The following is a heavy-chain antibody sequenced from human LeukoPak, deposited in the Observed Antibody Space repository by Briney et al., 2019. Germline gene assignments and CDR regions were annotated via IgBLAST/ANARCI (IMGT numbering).Heavy chain of an antibody. CDR3: ARSGYCSGGSCYVDY. V-gene: IGHV3-64*01. Sequence: GGSLRLSCAPSGFTFSSYAMHWVRQAPGKGLEYVSAISSDGGSTYYANSVKGRFTIFRDNSKNTLYLQMGSLRDEDMAVYYCARSGYCSGGSCYVDYWGQGALVSVSS. D-gene: IGHD2-15*01. CDR2: ISSDGGST. J-gene: IGHJ4*02. CDR1: GFTFSSYA.